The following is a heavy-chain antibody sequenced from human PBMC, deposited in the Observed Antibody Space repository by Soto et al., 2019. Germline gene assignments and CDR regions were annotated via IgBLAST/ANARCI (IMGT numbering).Heavy chain of an antibody. J-gene: IGHJ4*02. CDR2: VNPNNGET. V-gene: IGHV1-8*01. Sequence: QVQLVQSGAELKKPGAPVKVSCKASGYTFSNYDMNWVRQATGQGPEWIGWVNPNNGETGYAQKFQGRVTLTTDISTTTAYMELTSLRSEDTAIYYCAKVSRKGSAIDFDYWGQGTLITVSS. D-gene: IGHD3-10*01. CDR3: AKVSRKGSAIDFDY. CDR1: GYTFSNYD.